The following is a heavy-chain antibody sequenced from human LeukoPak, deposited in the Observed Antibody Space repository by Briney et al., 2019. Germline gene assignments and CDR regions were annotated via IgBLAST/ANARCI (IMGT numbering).Heavy chain of an antibody. CDR1: GVSINSHY. Sequence: PSETLSLTSTVSGVSINSHYWSWIRQPPGKGLEWIGFIYDSGSANYKSSLKSRVTMTVDTSKNQFSLKLNSVSAADTAVYYCAGVLQNYYHMDVWGKGTTVTVSS. V-gene: IGHV4-59*11. D-gene: IGHD3-3*01. CDR2: IYDSGSA. CDR3: AGVLQNYYHMDV. J-gene: IGHJ6*03.